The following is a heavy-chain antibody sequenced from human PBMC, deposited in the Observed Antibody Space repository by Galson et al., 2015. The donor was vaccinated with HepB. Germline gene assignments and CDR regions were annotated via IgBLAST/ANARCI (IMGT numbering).Heavy chain of an antibody. J-gene: IGHJ5*02. V-gene: IGHV3-23*01. Sequence: SLRLSCAASGFTFSSYAMSWVRQAPGKGLEWVSAISGGGGSTYYADSVKGRFTISRDNSKNTLYLQMNSLRAEDTVVYYCASAQGWLQPLSWGQGTLVTVSS. CDR1: GFTFSSYA. CDR3: ASAQGWLQPLS. CDR2: ISGGGGST. D-gene: IGHD5-24*01.